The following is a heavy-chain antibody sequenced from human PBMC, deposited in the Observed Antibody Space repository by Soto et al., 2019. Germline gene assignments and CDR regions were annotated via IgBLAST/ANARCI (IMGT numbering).Heavy chain of an antibody. D-gene: IGHD2-15*01. CDR2: INHSGST. Sequence: QVQLQQWGAGLLKPSETLSLTCAVYGGSFSGYYWSWIRQPPGKGLEWIGEINHSGSTNYNPSLKSRVTISVDTSKNQCSLKVSSVTAADTAVYYCTRAWGGGYSPWDYWGQGTLVTVSS. CDR1: GGSFSGYY. J-gene: IGHJ4*02. CDR3: TRAWGGGYSPWDY. V-gene: IGHV4-34*01.